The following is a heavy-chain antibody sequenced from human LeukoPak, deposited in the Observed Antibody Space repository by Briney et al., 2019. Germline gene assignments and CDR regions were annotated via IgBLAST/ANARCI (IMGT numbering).Heavy chain of an antibody. V-gene: IGHV3-53*01. CDR2: IYGGGNI. Sequence: GGSLKLSCAASGFTVSSNYMNWVRQAPGKGLEWVSVIYGGGNIYYADSVKGRFTISRDNSKNTLYLQMNSLRAEDTAVYYCARGAGYNYPYYFDYWGQGTLVTVSS. CDR3: ARGAGYNYPYYFDY. CDR1: GFTVSSNY. D-gene: IGHD5-24*01. J-gene: IGHJ4*02.